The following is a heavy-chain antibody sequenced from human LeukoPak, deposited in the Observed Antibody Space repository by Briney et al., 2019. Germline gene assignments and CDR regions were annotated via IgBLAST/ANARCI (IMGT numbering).Heavy chain of an antibody. CDR2: ISSSSSYI. CDR3: ARDLSGSSSRYSNY. CDR1: GFTFSSYS. V-gene: IGHV3-21*01. J-gene: IGHJ4*02. D-gene: IGHD6-13*01. Sequence: GGSLRLSCAASGFTFSSYSMNWVRQAPGKGLEWVSSISSSSSYIYYADSVKGRFTISRDNAKNSLYLQMNSLRAEDTAVYYCARDLSGSSSRYSNYWGQGTVVTVSS.